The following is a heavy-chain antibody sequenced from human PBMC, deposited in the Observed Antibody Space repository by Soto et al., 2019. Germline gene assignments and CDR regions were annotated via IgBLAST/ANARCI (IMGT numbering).Heavy chain of an antibody. V-gene: IGHV1-46*01. Sequence: SVKVSCNASGYTFTSYYMHWVRQAPGQGLEWMGIINPSAGSTNYAQKLQGRVSMTRDTSTSTAYMELGSLRSNYTAVYYCARDAAYYYDSSGHYSGQIIMDYYYGMYGWGQGTTVTVSS. CDR3: ARDAAYYYDSSGHYSGQIIMDYYYGMYG. D-gene: IGHD3-22*01. CDR2: INPSAGST. CDR1: GYTFTSYY. J-gene: IGHJ6*02.